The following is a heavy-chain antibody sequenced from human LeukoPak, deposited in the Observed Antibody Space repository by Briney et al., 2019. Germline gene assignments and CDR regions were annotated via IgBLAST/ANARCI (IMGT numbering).Heavy chain of an antibody. CDR2: INPSGGST. CDR1: GYTPTSYF. D-gene: IGHD1-7*01. V-gene: IGHV1-46*01. Sequence: ASVKVSFKASGYTPTSYFIHWVRQAPGQGLEWMGIINPSGGSTSYAQKFQGRVTMTRDTSTSTVYMELSSLRSEDTAVYYCARDQDWNYAFDIWGQGTMVTVSS. CDR3: ARDQDWNYAFDI. J-gene: IGHJ3*02.